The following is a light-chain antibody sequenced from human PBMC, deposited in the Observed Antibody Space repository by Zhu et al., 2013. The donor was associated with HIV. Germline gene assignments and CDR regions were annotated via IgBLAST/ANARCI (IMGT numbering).Light chain of an antibody. CDR2: AAS. Sequence: DIQMTQPPSSLSASVGDRVTITCRASQSVSNYLHWYQQKPGKAPKLLIFAASSSHTGVPSRFTGGGSGTEFTLTISGLQPEDLATYYCQQSASTPYTFGQGTKLEIK. V-gene: IGKV1-39*01. J-gene: IGKJ2*01. CDR3: QQSASTPYT. CDR1: QSVSNY.